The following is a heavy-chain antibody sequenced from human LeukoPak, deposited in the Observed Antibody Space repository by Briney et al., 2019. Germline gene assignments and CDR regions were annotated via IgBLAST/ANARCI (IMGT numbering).Heavy chain of an antibody. D-gene: IGHD3-10*01. CDR2: INPNSGGT. V-gene: IGHV1-2*02. Sequence: GASVKVSCKASGYTFTGYYMHWVRQAPGQGLEWMGWINPNSGGTNYAQKFQGRVTMTRDTSISTAYMELSRLRSDDTAVYYCARYPQGELTHYDYWGQGTLVTVSS. CDR3: ARYPQGELTHYDY. J-gene: IGHJ4*02. CDR1: GYTFTGYY.